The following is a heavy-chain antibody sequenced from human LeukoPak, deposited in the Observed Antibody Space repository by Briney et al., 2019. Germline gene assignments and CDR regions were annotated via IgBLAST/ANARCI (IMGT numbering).Heavy chain of an antibody. CDR2: IYYSGST. J-gene: IGHJ4*02. Sequence: NPSETLSLTCTVSGGSISSYYWSWIRQPPGKGLEWIGYIYYSGSTNYNPSLKSRVTISVDTSKNQFSLKLSSVTAADTAVYYCARDLSDSSRSLDYWGQGTLVTVSS. D-gene: IGHD6-13*01. CDR1: GGSISSYY. V-gene: IGHV4-59*12. CDR3: ARDLSDSSRSLDY.